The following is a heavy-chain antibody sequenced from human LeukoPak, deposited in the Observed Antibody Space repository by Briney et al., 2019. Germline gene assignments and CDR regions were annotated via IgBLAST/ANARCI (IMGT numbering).Heavy chain of an antibody. V-gene: IGHV1-8*01. J-gene: IGHJ3*02. CDR3: ARGPGIAVAGDDAFDI. CDR2: MNPNSGNT. D-gene: IGHD6-19*01. Sequence: ASVKVSCKASGYTFTSYDINWVRQATGQGLEWMGWMNPNSGNTGYAQKFQGRVTMTRNTSISTAYMELSSLRSEDTAVYYCARGPGIAVAGDDAFDIWGQGTMVTVSS. CDR1: GYTFTSYD.